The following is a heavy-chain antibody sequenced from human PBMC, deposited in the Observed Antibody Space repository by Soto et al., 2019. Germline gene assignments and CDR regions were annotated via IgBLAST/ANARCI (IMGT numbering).Heavy chain of an antibody. D-gene: IGHD3-3*01. J-gene: IGHJ4*02. CDR2: ISGSDGKT. CDR3: ARWSYLDY. CDR1: GFSFGSYA. V-gene: IGHV3-23*01. Sequence: GESLKISCVASGFSFGSYALTWVRQAPGKGLEWVSTISGSDGKTFYADAVKGRFSISRDISKSTLYLQMNSLRADDTAIYYCARWSYLDYWGQGPRVTVSS.